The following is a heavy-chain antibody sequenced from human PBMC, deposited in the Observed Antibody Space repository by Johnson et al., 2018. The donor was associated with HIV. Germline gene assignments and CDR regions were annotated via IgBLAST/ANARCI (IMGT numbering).Heavy chain of an antibody. D-gene: IGHD2-8*01. Sequence: QVQLVESGGGVVQPGGSLRLSCAASGFTFSSYGMHWVRQAPGKGLDWVAFIRFDGSNKYYVDSVKGRFTISRDKSKNTLYLQMNSLRAEDTALYYCVRRGRYCSNGVCFDAFDIWGQGTMVTVSS. J-gene: IGHJ3*02. V-gene: IGHV3-30*02. CDR2: IRFDGSNK. CDR1: GFTFSSYG. CDR3: VRRGRYCSNGVCFDAFDI.